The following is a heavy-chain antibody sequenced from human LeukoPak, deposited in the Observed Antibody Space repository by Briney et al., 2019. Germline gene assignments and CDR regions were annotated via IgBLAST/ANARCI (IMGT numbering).Heavy chain of an antibody. D-gene: IGHD3-3*01. CDR1: SGPISSGDYY. J-gene: IGHJ1*01. V-gene: IGHV4-30-4*08. Sequence: PSQTLSLTCTVSSGPISSGDYYWSWIRQPPGKGLEWIGYIYYSGSTYYNPSLKSRVTISVDTSKNQFSLKLSSVTAADTAVYYCARGPFWSGFEYFQHWGQGTLVTVSS. CDR2: IYYSGST. CDR3: ARGPFWSGFEYFQH.